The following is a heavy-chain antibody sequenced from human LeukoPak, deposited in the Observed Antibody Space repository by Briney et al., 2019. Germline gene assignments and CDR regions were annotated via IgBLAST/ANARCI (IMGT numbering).Heavy chain of an antibody. D-gene: IGHD4/OR15-4a*01. V-gene: IGHV4-39*07. CDR1: GAYISVNNYY. Sequence: SETLSLTCTVSGAYISVNNYYWAWIRQSPGKGLEWIGSINYSGTTYYNPSLNSRVTISVDTSKNQFSLKVTSVTAADTAVYYCARGSDRTPIKINGAQAAFDIWGQGTMVTVSS. CDR2: INYSGTT. CDR3: ARGSDRTPIKINGAQAAFDI. J-gene: IGHJ3*02.